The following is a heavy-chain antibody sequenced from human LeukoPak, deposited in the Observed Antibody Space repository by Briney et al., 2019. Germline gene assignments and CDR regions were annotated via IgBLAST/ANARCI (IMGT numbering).Heavy chain of an antibody. CDR3: ARRTRGYSYGPYYYGMDV. CDR2: INHSGST. CDR1: GGSFSGYY. V-gene: IGHV4-34*01. J-gene: IGHJ6*02. D-gene: IGHD5-18*01. Sequence: SETLSLTCAVYGGSFSGYYWSWIRQPPGKGLEWIGEINHSGSTNYNPSLKSRVTISLDTSKNQFSLKLSSVTAADTAVYYCARRTRGYSYGPYYYGMDVWGQGTTVTVPS.